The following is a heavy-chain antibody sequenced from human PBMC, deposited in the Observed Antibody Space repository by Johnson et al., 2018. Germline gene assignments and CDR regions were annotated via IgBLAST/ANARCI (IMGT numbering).Heavy chain of an antibody. V-gene: IGHV3-9*01. CDR3: AKDQGYYDNIGQFQSHFDC. D-gene: IGHD3-22*01. CDR2: ITSSNDDI. Sequence: VQLVESGGDLVQPDRSLRLSCAASGFTFHDYAMHWVRQAPGKGLEWVAGITSSNDDIKYADSVKGRFTISKDNTKNSLYLEMNSLRVEDTAFYYCAKDQGYYDNIGQFQSHFDCWGQGTLVTVSS. J-gene: IGHJ4*02. CDR1: GFTFHDYA.